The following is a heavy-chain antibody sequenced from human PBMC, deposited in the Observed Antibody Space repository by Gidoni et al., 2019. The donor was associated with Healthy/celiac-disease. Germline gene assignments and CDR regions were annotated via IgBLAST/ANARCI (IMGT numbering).Heavy chain of an antibody. D-gene: IGHD2-21*02. J-gene: IGHJ6*02. V-gene: IGHV3-48*03. CDR1: GFTFSSYE. CDR3: ARDLLLVETGNYYYYGMDV. Sequence: EVQLVESGGGLVQPGGSLRLSCAASGFTFSSYEMNWVRQAPGKGLEWVSYISSSGSTIYYADSVKGRFTISRDNAKNSLYLQMNSLRAEDTAVYYCARDLLLVETGNYYYYGMDVWGQGTTVTVSS. CDR2: ISSSGSTI.